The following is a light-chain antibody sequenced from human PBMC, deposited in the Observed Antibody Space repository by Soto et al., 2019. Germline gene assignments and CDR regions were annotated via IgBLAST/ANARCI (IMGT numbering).Light chain of an antibody. Sequence: EIVMTQSPATLSVSPGERATLSCRASQSVSSNLAWYQQKPGQAPRLLIYGASNRATGIPARFSGSGSGTDFTLTISSLEPEDFAVYYCHQRQYWPPITFGQGTRL. J-gene: IGKJ5*01. CDR1: QSVSSN. CDR2: GAS. CDR3: HQRQYWPPIT. V-gene: IGKV3D-15*01.